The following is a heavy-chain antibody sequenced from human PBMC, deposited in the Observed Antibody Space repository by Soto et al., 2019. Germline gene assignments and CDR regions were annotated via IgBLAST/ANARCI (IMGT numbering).Heavy chain of an antibody. CDR3: ARAVSFDSSVYSFWGWFDP. D-gene: IGHD3-22*01. CDR1: GFTFSAYN. V-gene: IGHV3-21*01. CDR2: ISSSSSSI. Sequence: EVQLVESGGGLVKPGGSLRLSCAASGFTFSAYNMNWVRQAPGKGLEWVSSISSSSSSIYYADSVKGRFTISRDNAKTSLYRQRNSRRAEDTAVNYCARAVSFDSSVYSFWGWFDPWGQGTLVTVS. J-gene: IGHJ5*02.